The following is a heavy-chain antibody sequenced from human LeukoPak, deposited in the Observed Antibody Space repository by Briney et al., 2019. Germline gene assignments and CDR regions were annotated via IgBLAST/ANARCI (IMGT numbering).Heavy chain of an antibody. V-gene: IGHV3-30*03. CDR3: ARDPSGSYDY. D-gene: IGHD1-26*01. Sequence: GGSLRLSCAASGFTFSDYGMHWVRQAPGEGLEWVAVISYDGTNKYYADSVKGRFTISRDNAKNSLYLQMNSLRAEDTAVYYCARDPSGSYDYWGQGTLVTVSS. CDR1: GFTFSDYG. CDR2: ISYDGTNK. J-gene: IGHJ4*02.